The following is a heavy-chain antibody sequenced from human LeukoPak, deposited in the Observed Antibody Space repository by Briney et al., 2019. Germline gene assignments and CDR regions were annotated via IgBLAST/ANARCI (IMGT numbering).Heavy chain of an antibody. CDR2: IIPIFGTA. Sequence: SVKVSCKASGGTFSSYAISWVRQAPGQGLEWMGGIIPIFGTANYAQKFQGRVTITADKSTSTAYMELSSLRSEDTAVYYCARDNYYDSSGYYSYWGQGTLVTVSS. J-gene: IGHJ4*02. V-gene: IGHV1-69*06. CDR1: GGTFSSYA. CDR3: ARDNYYDSSGYYSY. D-gene: IGHD3-22*01.